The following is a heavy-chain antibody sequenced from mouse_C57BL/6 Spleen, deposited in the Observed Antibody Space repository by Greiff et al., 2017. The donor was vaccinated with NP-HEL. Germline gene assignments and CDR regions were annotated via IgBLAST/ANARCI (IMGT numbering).Heavy chain of an antibody. CDR3: TRSVITTVVDYYAMDY. J-gene: IGHJ4*01. D-gene: IGHD1-1*01. Sequence: VQLQQSGTVLARPGASVKMSCKTSGYTFTSSWMHWVKQRPGQGLEWIGAIYPGNSDTSYNQKFKGKAKLTAVTSASTAYMELSSLTNEDSAVYYCTRSVITTVVDYYAMDYWGQGTSVTVSS. CDR1: GYTFTSSW. V-gene: IGHV1-5*01. CDR2: IYPGNSDT.